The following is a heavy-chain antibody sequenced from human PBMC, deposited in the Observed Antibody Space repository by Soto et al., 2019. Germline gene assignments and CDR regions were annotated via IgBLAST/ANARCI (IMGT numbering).Heavy chain of an antibody. J-gene: IGHJ4*02. CDR3: ARDRSAVAGPHY. Sequence: PGGSLRLSCVASGFTFSSYGMHWVRQAPGKGLEWVAIISYDGSNTYYADSVKGRFTISRDNSKNTLYLQMNGLRAEDTSVYYCARDRSAVAGPHYWGQGTLVTVSS. D-gene: IGHD6-19*01. CDR2: ISYDGSNT. V-gene: IGHV3-30*03. CDR1: GFTFSSYG.